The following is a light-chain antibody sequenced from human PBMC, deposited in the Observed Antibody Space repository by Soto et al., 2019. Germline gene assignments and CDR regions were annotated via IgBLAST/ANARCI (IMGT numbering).Light chain of an antibody. CDR3: SSFVAGSSYV. J-gene: IGLJ1*01. Sequence: QSVLTQPPSASGSPGQSVTISCTGTSSDVGGFNYVSWYQHHPGKVPKFMIYEVDKRPSGVPDRFSGSKSGNTAYLTISGLQAEDEADYFCSSFVAGSSYVSGTGTKVPVL. V-gene: IGLV2-8*01. CDR1: SSDVGGFNY. CDR2: EVD.